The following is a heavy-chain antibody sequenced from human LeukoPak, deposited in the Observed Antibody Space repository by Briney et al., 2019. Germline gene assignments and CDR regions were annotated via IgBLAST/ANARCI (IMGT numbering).Heavy chain of an antibody. CDR3: ARVGYGETDFDY. D-gene: IGHD4-17*01. Sequence: PGGSLRLSCAASGFTFSSYSMNWVRQAPGKGLDWVSSISSSSSYIYYADSVKGRFTISRDNAKNSLYLQMNSLRAEDTAVYYCARVGYGETDFDYWGQGTLVTVSS. V-gene: IGHV3-21*04. CDR1: GFTFSSYS. CDR2: ISSSSSYI. J-gene: IGHJ4*02.